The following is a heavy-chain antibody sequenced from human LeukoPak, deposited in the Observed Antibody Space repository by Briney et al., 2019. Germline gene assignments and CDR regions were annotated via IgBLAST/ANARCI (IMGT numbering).Heavy chain of an antibody. Sequence: KSSETLSLTCAVYGGSFSGYYWSWIRQPPGKGLEWIGEINHSGSTNYNPSLKSRVTISVDTSKNQFSLKLSSVTAADTAVYYCARGRSCSSTSCYRYRVIAAAGTYYFDYWGQGTLVTVSS. D-gene: IGHD2-2*01. CDR2: INHSGST. CDR1: GGSFSGYY. J-gene: IGHJ4*02. CDR3: ARGRSCSSTSCYRYRVIAAAGTYYFDY. V-gene: IGHV4-34*01.